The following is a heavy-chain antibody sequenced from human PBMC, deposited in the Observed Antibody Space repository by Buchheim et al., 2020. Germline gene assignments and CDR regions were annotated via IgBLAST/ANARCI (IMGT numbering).Heavy chain of an antibody. V-gene: IGHV1-8*01. Sequence: QVQLVQSGAEVKKPGASVKVSCKASGYTFTSYDINWVRQATGQGLEWMGWMNPNRGNTGYAPKFQGRVTLTRNTSISTAYMELSSLRSEDTAVYYCARVRFYGDYDPYNWFDPWGQGTL. CDR1: GYTFTSYD. D-gene: IGHD4-17*01. J-gene: IGHJ5*02. CDR2: MNPNRGNT. CDR3: ARVRFYGDYDPYNWFDP.